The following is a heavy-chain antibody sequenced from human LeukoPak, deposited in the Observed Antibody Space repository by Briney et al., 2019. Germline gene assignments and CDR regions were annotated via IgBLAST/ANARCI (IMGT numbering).Heavy chain of an antibody. D-gene: IGHD3-16*02. CDR2: ISGSGGST. CDR3: AKDQGDYVWGSYRYWAFDI. CDR1: GFTFSSYE. V-gene: IGHV3-23*01. J-gene: IGHJ3*02. Sequence: PGGSLRLSCAASGFTFSSYEMNWVRQAPGKGLEWVSAISGSGGSTYYADSVKGRFTISRDNSKNTLYLQMNSLRAEDTAVYYCAKDQGDYVWGSYRYWAFDIWGQGTMVTVSS.